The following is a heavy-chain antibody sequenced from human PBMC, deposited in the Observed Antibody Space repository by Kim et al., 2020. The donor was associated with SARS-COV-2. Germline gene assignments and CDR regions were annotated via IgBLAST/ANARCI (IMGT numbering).Heavy chain of an antibody. V-gene: IGHV3-7*01. Sequence: GGSLRLSCAASGFTFSSYWMTWVRQAPGKGLEWVANIKQDGNQKYDVDSVKGRFTISRDNAKNSLYLQMNSLRAEDTPVYYCARDGDLYSSGKDAFDIWGQGTMVTVSS. CDR1: GFTFSSYW. D-gene: IGHD6-19*01. CDR3: ARDGDLYSSGKDAFDI. CDR2: IKQDGNQK. J-gene: IGHJ3*02.